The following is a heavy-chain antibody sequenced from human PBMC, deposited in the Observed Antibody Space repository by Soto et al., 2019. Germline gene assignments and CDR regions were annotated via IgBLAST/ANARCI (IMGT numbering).Heavy chain of an antibody. V-gene: IGHV3-23*01. J-gene: IGHJ4*02. CDR3: AKVDVSTAGSFDY. CDR2: INPSGDST. Sequence: PGGSLRLSCAASGFTFSTYAMNWARQAPGKGLEWVSTINPSGDSTFYADSVKGRFTISRDNSKNTVYLQMNSLSVGDTAVYLCAKVDVSTAGSFDYWGQGALVTVSS. D-gene: IGHD6-13*01. CDR1: GFTFSTYA.